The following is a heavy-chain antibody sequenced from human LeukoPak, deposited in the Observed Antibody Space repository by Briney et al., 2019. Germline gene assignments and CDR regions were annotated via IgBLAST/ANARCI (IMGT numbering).Heavy chain of an antibody. CDR2: IYPGDSDT. CDR3: ARGSGSYHTAYMN. V-gene: IGHV5-51*01. J-gene: IGHJ4*02. CDR1: GYSFTSYW. D-gene: IGHD1-26*01. Sequence: HGESRKIPCKGSGYSFTSYWIGWARQMPGKGWGGMGIIYPGDSDTRYSPSFQGQVTISADKSLSTAYLQWSSLKASDTAMYYCARGSGSYHTAYMNWGQGSPVTVPS.